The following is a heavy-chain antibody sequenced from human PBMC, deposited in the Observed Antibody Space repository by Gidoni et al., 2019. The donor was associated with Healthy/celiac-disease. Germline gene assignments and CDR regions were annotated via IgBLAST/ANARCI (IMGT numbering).Heavy chain of an antibody. Sequence: QVQLQESGPGLVKPSETLSLTCTVSGGSISSYYWSWTRQPPGKGLEWIGFIYYSGSTNYNPSLKSRVTISVDTSKNQFSLKLSSVTAADTAVYYCARDSISDTANDAFDIWGQGTMVTVSS. CDR2: IYYSGST. J-gene: IGHJ3*02. V-gene: IGHV4-59*01. CDR3: ARDSISDTANDAFDI. D-gene: IGHD5-18*01. CDR1: GGSISSYY.